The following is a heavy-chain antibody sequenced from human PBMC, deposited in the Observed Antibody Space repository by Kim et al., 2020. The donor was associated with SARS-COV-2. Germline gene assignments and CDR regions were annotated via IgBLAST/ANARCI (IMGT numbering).Heavy chain of an antibody. J-gene: IGHJ4*02. D-gene: IGHD2-21*01. CDR3: ARGGYSNFDF. Sequence: KNNVESMKGRLTISRDNAKNALYLQMNSLRVEDTAVYYCARGGYSNFDFWGQGTLVTVSS. CDR2: K. V-gene: IGHV3-7*01.